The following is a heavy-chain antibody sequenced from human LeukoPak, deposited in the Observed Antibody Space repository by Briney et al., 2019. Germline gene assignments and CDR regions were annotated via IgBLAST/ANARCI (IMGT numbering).Heavy chain of an antibody. J-gene: IGHJ4*02. V-gene: IGHV4-59*08. D-gene: IGHD3-10*01. CDR3: ARHNMVRGVMELDY. CDR2: IYYSGST. Sequence: PSETLSLTCTVSGGSISSYYWSWIRQPPGKGLEWIGYIYYSGSTNYNPSLKSRVTISVDTSKNQFSLKLSSVTAADTAVYYCARHNMVRGVMELDYWGQGTLVTVSS. CDR1: GGSISSYY.